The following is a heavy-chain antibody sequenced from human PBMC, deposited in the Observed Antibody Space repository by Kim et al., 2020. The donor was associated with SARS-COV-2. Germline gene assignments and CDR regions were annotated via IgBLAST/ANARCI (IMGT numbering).Heavy chain of an antibody. CDR3: ARDLRPWVARGWFDP. V-gene: IGHV4-31*02. Sequence: PSLKSRVTMSVDTSKTQFSLKLSSVTAADTAVYYCARDLRPWVARGWFDPWGQGTLVTVSS. D-gene: IGHD1-26*01. J-gene: IGHJ5*02.